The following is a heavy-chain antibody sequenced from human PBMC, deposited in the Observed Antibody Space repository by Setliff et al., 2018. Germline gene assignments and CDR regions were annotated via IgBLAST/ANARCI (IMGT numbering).Heavy chain of an antibody. CDR3: VRGGEGRDDSNSGS. V-gene: IGHV3-7*01. CDR1: GFTFSSSA. D-gene: IGHD2-21*02. J-gene: IGHJ5*02. Sequence: PGGSLRLSCTASGFTFSSSAMAWVRQAPGKGLEWVANINHDGIEKYYVDSVKGRFTISRDNAKNSLYLQMNSLRAEDTAVYYCVRGGEGRDDSNSGSWGQGTLVTVSS. CDR2: INHDGIEK.